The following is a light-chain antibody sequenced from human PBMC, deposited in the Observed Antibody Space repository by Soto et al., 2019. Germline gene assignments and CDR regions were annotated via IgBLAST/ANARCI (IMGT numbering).Light chain of an antibody. CDR1: QSVTASF. Sequence: EIVMTHSPATLSVSPWERATLSCSSSQSVTASFLAWYQQKPGQAPRLLIYGASTRATGIPARFSGSGSGTGFTLTISSLEPEDFALYYCQKYGSSPQKFGQGTKVDIK. V-gene: IGKV3-20*01. CDR2: GAS. J-gene: IGKJ1*01. CDR3: QKYGSSPQK.